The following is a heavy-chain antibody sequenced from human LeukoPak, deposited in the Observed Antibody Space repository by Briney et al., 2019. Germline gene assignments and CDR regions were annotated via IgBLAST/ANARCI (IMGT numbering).Heavy chain of an antibody. J-gene: IGHJ4*02. V-gene: IGHV3-48*04. CDR1: GFTFSSYS. CDR2: ISSSGSTI. D-gene: IGHD2-2*01. Sequence: PGGSLRLSCAASGFTFSSYSMNWVRQAPGKGLEWVSYISSSGSTIYYADSVKGRFTISRDNAKNSLYLQMNSLRAEDTAVYYCARDPDCSSTSCYDVGGFDYWGQGTLVTVSS. CDR3: ARDPDCSSTSCYDVGGFDY.